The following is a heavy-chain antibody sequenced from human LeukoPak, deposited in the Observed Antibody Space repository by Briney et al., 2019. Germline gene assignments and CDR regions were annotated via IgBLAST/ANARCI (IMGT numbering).Heavy chain of an antibody. D-gene: IGHD3-10*01. V-gene: IGHV4-59*01. CDR2: IYYSGST. CDR1: GFTFSDCY. J-gene: IGHJ4*02. CDR3: ARGYGSGSHYFDY. Sequence: PGGSLRLSCAASGFTFSDCYMSWIRQPPEKGLEWIGYIYYSGSTNYNLSLKSRVTISVDTSKNQFSLKLSSVTAADTALYYCARGYGSGSHYFDYWGQGSLVTVSS.